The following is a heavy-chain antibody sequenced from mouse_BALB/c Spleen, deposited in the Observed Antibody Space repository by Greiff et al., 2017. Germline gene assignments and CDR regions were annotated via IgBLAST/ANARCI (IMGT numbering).Heavy chain of an antibody. D-gene: IGHD2-4*01. J-gene: IGHJ2*01. Sequence: QVQLQQPGAELVKPGASVKLSCKASGYTFTSYWMHWVKQRPGQGLEWIGEINPSNGRTNYNEKFKSKATLTVDKSSSTAYMQLSSLTSEDSAVYYCARWITSYFDYWGQGTTLTVSS. CDR1: GYTFTSYW. V-gene: IGHV1S81*02. CDR3: ARWITSYFDY. CDR2: INPSNGRT.